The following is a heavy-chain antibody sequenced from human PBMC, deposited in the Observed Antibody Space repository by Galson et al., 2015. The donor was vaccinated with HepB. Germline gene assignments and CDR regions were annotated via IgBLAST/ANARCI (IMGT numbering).Heavy chain of an antibody. Sequence: SVKVSCKASGYTFTGYYMHWVRQAPGQGLEWMGWINPNSGGTNYAQKFQGRVTMTRDTSISTAYMELSRLRSDDTAVYYCARVRIFGVVITGFFDNWGQGTLVTVSS. CDR1: GYTFTGYY. CDR2: INPNSGGT. V-gene: IGHV1-2*02. CDR3: ARVRIFGVVITGFFDN. J-gene: IGHJ4*02. D-gene: IGHD3-3*01.